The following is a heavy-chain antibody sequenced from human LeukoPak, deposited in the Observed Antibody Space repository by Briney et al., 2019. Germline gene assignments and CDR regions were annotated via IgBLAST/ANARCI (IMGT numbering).Heavy chain of an antibody. J-gene: IGHJ4*02. V-gene: IGHV2-70*01. CDR3: ARFLYGDSAYFFDY. CDR1: GFSFDTSGMC. Sequence: SGPALVKPTQTLTLTCTFSGFSFDTSGMCVSWIRQPPGKALEWFALIDWDDGKYYTTSLKTRLTISKDTSKNQVVLTMTNVDPVDTAMYYCARFLYGDSAYFFDYWGRGTLVTVSS. CDR2: IDWDDGK. D-gene: IGHD4-17*01.